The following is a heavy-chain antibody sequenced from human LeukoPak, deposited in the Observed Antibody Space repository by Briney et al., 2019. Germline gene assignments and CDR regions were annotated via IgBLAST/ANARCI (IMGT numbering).Heavy chain of an antibody. D-gene: IGHD1-14*01. CDR3: ARGVAGVYFYYYMDV. CDR2: INTNSGGT. Sequence: ASVKVSCKASGYTFTGYYMHWVRQAPGQGLEWMGWINTNSGGTNYAQKFQGRVTMTRDMSTSTVYMELSSLRSDDTAVYYCARGVAGVYFYYYMDVWGKGTTVTVSS. CDR1: GYTFTGYY. V-gene: IGHV1-2*02. J-gene: IGHJ6*03.